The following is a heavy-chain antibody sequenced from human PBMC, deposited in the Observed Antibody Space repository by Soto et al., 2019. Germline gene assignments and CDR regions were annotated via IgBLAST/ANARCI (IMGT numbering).Heavy chain of an antibody. V-gene: IGHV3-21*01. D-gene: IGHD3-22*01. CDR1: GFTFSSYS. Sequence: GGSLRLSCAASGFTFSSYSMNWVRQAPGKGLEWVSSISSSSSYIYYADSVKGRFTISRDSAKNSLYLQMNSLRAEDTAVYYCARDFLEAYYYDSSGYYVHYYYYGMDVWGQGTTVTVSS. CDR2: ISSSSSYI. J-gene: IGHJ6*02. CDR3: ARDFLEAYYYDSSGYYVHYYYYGMDV.